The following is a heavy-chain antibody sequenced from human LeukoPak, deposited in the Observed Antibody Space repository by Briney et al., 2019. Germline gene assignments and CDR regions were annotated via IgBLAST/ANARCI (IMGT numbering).Heavy chain of an antibody. V-gene: IGHV1-69*13. J-gene: IGHJ4*02. CDR3: ARDGSGSYYSPLWV. Sequence: SVEVSCKASGGTFSNYAISWVRQAPGQGLEWMGGIIPIFGTGNYAQKFQGRVTITADESTSTAYMELSSLRPEDTAVYYCARDGSGSYYSPLWVWGQGTLVTVSS. CDR2: IIPIFGTG. D-gene: IGHD3-10*01. CDR1: GGTFSNYA.